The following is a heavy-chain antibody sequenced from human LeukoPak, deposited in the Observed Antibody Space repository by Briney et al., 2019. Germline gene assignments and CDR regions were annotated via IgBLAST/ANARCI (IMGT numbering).Heavy chain of an antibody. Sequence: GGSLRLSCAASGFTFSSYAMSWVHQAPGKGLEWVSAISGSGGSTYYADSVKGRFTISRDNSKNTLYLQMNSLRAEDTAVYYCAKARYCSSTSCYRHFAYWGQGTLVTVSS. CDR3: AKARYCSSTSCYRHFAY. V-gene: IGHV3-23*01. J-gene: IGHJ4*02. CDR1: GFTFSSYA. D-gene: IGHD2-2*02. CDR2: ISGSGGST.